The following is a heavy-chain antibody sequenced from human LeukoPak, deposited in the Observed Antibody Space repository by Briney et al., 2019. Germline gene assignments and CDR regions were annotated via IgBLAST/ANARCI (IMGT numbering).Heavy chain of an antibody. CDR1: GYTFINYD. J-gene: IGHJ6*03. Sequence: GASVKVSCKASGYTFINYDINGVRQAPGQGLAWVGCMNPNSGNTGSAQKFQGRVTITRDTSISTAYMEMSSLRSEDTAVYYCARTPSWGTTGYSYYYMDVWGKGSTVTVSS. CDR3: ARTPSWGTTGYSYYYMDV. D-gene: IGHD4-11*01. V-gene: IGHV1-8*03. CDR2: MNPNSGNT.